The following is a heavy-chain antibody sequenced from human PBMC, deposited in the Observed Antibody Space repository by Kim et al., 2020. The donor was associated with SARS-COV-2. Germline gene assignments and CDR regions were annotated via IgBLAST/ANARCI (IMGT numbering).Heavy chain of an antibody. CDR3: ARDRVDTANPYYYGMDV. D-gene: IGHD5-18*01. J-gene: IGHJ6*02. CDR1: GYSISSGYY. V-gene: IGHV4-38-2*02. CDR2: IYHSGST. Sequence: SETLSLTCTVSGYSISSGYYWGWIRQPPGKGLEWIGSIYHSGSTYYNPSLKSRVTISVDTSKNQFSLKLSSVTAADTAVYYCARDRVDTANPYYYGMDVWGQGTTVTVSS.